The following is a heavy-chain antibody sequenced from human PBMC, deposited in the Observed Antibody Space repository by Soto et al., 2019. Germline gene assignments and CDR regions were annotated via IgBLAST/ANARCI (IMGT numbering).Heavy chain of an antibody. Sequence: QVQLVESGGGVVQPGRSLRLSCAASGFTFSSYGMHWVRQAPGKGLEWVAVISYDGSNKYYADSVKGRFTISRDNSKNTLYLQMNSLRAEDMAVYYCAKDSNSSGWYWFDPWGQGTLVTVSS. D-gene: IGHD6-19*01. CDR1: GFTFSSYG. J-gene: IGHJ5*02. V-gene: IGHV3-30*18. CDR3: AKDSNSSGWYWFDP. CDR2: ISYDGSNK.